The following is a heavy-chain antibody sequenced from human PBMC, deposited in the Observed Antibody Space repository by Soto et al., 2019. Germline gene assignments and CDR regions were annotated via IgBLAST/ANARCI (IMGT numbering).Heavy chain of an antibody. D-gene: IGHD3-3*01. J-gene: IGHJ6*02. CDR1: GFTFSNYS. CDR3: ARNRDDFWSASFYSYGMDV. Sequence: EVQLVESGGGLVKPGGSLRLSCAASGFTFSNYSINWVRQAPGKGLEWVSSINSSSSYIYYADSVKGRFTISRDNAKNSLFLQMNGLRDEDAAVYYCARNRDDFWSASFYSYGMDVWGQGTTVSVSS. CDR2: INSSSSYI. V-gene: IGHV3-21*01.